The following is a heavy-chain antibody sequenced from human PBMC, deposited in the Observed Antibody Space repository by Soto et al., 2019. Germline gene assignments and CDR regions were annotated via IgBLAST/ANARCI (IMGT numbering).Heavy chain of an antibody. CDR3: AVVVVTANYYYYYGMDV. CDR2: LIPIFGTA. D-gene: IGHD2-21*02. J-gene: IGHJ6*02. CDR1: GGTFSSYA. V-gene: IGHV1-69*01. Sequence: QVQLVQSGAEVKKPGSSVKVSCKASGGTFSSYAISWVRQAPGQGLEWMGGLIPIFGTANYAQKFQGRVTITADESTSTAYLALSSLRSEDTAVYYCAVVVVTANYYYYYGMDVWGQGTTVTVSS.